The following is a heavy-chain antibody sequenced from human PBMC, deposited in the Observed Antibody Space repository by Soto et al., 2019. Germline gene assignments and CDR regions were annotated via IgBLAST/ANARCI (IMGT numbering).Heavy chain of an antibody. CDR3: AKDRYEGDPGGFDY. D-gene: IGHD2-2*01. CDR2: SSGSGGST. Sequence: EVQLVESGGGLVQPGGSVRLSCAASGFTIISYAMGWVRQAPGTGLEWVSTSSGSGGSTFYADSVNGRLTISKDRSKNTLYLQMHRLRAEDTAVYYCAKDRYEGDPGGFDYWGDRTLGTVAS. CDR1: GFTIISYA. V-gene: IGHV3-23*04. J-gene: IGHJ4*01.